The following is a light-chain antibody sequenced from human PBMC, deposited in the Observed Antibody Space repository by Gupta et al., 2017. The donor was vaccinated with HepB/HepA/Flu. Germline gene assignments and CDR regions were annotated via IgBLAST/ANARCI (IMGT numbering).Light chain of an antibody. Sequence: EIVFTQSPATLSLSPGEGATLSCRASETIYKNLGWYQQKPGQAPRLLIYDVSNRATGTPARFSGSGFGTHFTLTISSLEPEDFAVYYCQQRYTWPLTFGGGTKVEIK. CDR3: QQRYTWPLT. CDR2: DVS. J-gene: IGKJ4*01. CDR1: ETIYKN. V-gene: IGKV3-11*01.